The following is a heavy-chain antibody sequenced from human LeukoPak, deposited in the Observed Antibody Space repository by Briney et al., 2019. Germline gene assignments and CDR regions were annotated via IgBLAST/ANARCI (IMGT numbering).Heavy chain of an antibody. J-gene: IGHJ4*02. CDR2: VSPSGNTT. V-gene: IGHV3-23*01. CDR1: GFTFSTYA. CDR3: ARESRYRDYFDY. D-gene: IGHD1-14*01. Sequence: AGSLRLSCAASGFTFSTYAISWVRQAPRNGLEWVSGVSPSGNTTYYPDSVKGRFAISRDNAKNTVYLQMNSVRADDTAVYYCARESRYRDYFDYWGQGTMVTVSS.